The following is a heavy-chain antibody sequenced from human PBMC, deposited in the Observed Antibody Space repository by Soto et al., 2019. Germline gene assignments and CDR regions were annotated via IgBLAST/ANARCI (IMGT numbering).Heavy chain of an antibody. J-gene: IGHJ6*02. CDR2: ISYDGSNK. Sequence: LRLSCAASGFTFSSYGMHWVRQAPGKGLEWVAVISYDGSNKYYADSVKGRFTISRDNSKDTLYLQMNSLRAEDTAVYYCAKDVGCSSTSCYPYYGMDVWGQGTTVTVSS. CDR3: AKDVGCSSTSCYPYYGMDV. CDR1: GFTFSSYG. V-gene: IGHV3-30*18. D-gene: IGHD2-2*01.